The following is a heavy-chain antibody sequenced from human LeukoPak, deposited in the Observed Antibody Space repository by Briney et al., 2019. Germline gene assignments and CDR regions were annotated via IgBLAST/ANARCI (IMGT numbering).Heavy chain of an antibody. CDR3: ARLQEYYGSGSLIDY. V-gene: IGHV4-39*01. CDR2: IYYSGST. CDR1: GGSISSSSYY. Sequence: PSETLSLTCTVSGGSISSSSYYWGWIRQPPGKGLEWIGSIYYSGSTYYNPSLKSRVTISVDTSKNQFSLKLSSMTAADTAVYYCARLQEYYGSGSLIDYWGQGTLVTVSS. D-gene: IGHD3-10*01. J-gene: IGHJ4*02.